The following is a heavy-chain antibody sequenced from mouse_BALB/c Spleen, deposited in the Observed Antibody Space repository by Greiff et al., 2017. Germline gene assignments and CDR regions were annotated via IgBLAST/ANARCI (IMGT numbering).Heavy chain of an antibody. J-gene: IGHJ2*01. Sequence: EVKVVESGGGLVKPGGSLKLSCAASGFTFSSYTMSWVRQTPEKRLEWVATISSGGSYTYYPDSVKGRFTISRDNAKNTLYLQMSSLKSEDTAMYYCTRDTGGNWDGYFDYWGQGTTLTVSS. CDR3: TRDTGGNWDGYFDY. CDR2: ISSGGSYT. D-gene: IGHD4-1*01. CDR1: GFTFSSYT. V-gene: IGHV5-6-4*01.